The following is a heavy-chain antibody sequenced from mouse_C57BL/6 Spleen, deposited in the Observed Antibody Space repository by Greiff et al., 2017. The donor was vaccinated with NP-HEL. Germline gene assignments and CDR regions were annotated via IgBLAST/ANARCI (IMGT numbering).Heavy chain of an antibody. CDR2: IYPSDSET. Sequence: QVQLQQPGAELVRPGSSVKLSCKASGYTFTSYWMDWVKQRPGQGLEWIGNIYPSDSETHYNQKFKDKATLTVDKSSSTAYMQLSSLTSEDSAVYYCARKKGSTVMDYWGQGTSVTVSS. V-gene: IGHV1-61*01. J-gene: IGHJ4*01. CDR1: GYTFTSYW. CDR3: ARKKGSTVMDY. D-gene: IGHD2-1*01.